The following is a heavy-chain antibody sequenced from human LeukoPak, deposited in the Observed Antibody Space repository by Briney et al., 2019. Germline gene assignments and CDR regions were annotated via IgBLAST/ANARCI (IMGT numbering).Heavy chain of an antibody. J-gene: IGHJ4*02. D-gene: IGHD4-17*01. CDR2: INHSGST. CDR3: ARGYGKFDY. Sequence: SETLSLTCAVYGGSFSGYYWSWIRQPPGKGLEWIGEINHSGSTNYNPSLKRRVTISVDTSKNQFTLKLSSVTAADTAVYYCARGYGKFDYWGQGTLVTVSS. CDR1: GGSFSGYY. V-gene: IGHV4-34*01.